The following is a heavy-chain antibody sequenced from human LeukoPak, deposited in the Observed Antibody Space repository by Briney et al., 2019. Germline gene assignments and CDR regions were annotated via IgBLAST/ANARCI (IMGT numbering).Heavy chain of an antibody. CDR1: GYTFTSYA. V-gene: IGHV7-4-1*02. CDR3: ARPKGGMATEAWYDY. D-gene: IGHD5-24*01. CDR2: INTNTGNP. J-gene: IGHJ4*02. Sequence: ASVKASCKASGYTFTSYAMNWVRQAPGQGLEWMGWINTNTGNPTYAQGFTGRFVFSLDTSVSTAYLQWSSLKASDTAMYYCARPKGGMATEAWYDYWGQGTLVTVSS.